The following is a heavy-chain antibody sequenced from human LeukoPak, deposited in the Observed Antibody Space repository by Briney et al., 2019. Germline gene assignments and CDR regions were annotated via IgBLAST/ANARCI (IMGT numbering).Heavy chain of an antibody. Sequence: PSETLSLTCTVSGGSISRRYYYWGWIRQPPGKELEWIGSIYFSGNTYYNPSLKSRVTISVDTSKNQFSLKLNSVTAADTAVYYCARQYGYNLWFFDYWGQGTLVTVSS. J-gene: IGHJ4*02. V-gene: IGHV4-39*01. CDR1: GGSISRRYYY. D-gene: IGHD5-24*01. CDR2: IYFSGNT. CDR3: ARQYGYNLWFFDY.